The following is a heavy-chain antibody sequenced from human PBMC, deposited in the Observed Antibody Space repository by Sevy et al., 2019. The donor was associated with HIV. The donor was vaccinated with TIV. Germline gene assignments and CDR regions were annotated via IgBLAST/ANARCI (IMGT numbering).Heavy chain of an antibody. D-gene: IGHD4-17*01. V-gene: IGHV4-31*03. CDR2: INYSGST. CDR3: ARDNRYGDYGLDV. J-gene: IGHJ6*02. CDR1: GAAIGSGGYY. Sequence: SETLSLTCTVSGAAIGSGGYYWSWIRQHPGKGLEWIAYINYSGSTYYNPSLKSRLSVSLDTTKNQFSLKLSSVTAADTAVYYCARDNRYGDYGLDVWGPGTTVTVSS.